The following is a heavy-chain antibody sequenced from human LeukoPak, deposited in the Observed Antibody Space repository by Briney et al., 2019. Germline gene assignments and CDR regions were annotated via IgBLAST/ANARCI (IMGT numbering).Heavy chain of an antibody. CDR3: ARDSNWLDP. CDR1: GGSISSYY. CDR2: IYYSGST. J-gene: IGHJ5*02. Sequence: PSETLSLTCTVSGGSISSYYWSWIRQPPGKGLEWIGYIYYSGSTNYNPSLKSRVTISVDTSKNQFSLKLSSVTAADTAVYYCARDSNWLDPWGQGTLVTVSS. V-gene: IGHV4-59*01.